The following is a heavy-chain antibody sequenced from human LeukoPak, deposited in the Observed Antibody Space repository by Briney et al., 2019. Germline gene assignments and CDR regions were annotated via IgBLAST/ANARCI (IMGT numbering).Heavy chain of an antibody. J-gene: IGHJ3*02. CDR3: ARDRKFVVVVPAASDAFDI. V-gene: IGHV4-4*07. CDR1: GGSISSYY. Sequence: SETLSLTCTVSGGSISSYYWSWIRQPAEKGLEWIGRIYTSGSTNYNPSLKSRVTMSVDTSKNQFSLKLSSVTAADTAVYYCARDRKFVVVVPAASDAFDIWGQGTMVTVSS. D-gene: IGHD2-2*01. CDR2: IYTSGST.